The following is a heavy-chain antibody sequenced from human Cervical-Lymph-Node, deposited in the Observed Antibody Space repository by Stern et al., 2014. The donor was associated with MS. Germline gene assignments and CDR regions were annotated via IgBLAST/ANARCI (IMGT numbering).Heavy chain of an antibody. V-gene: IGHV1-24*01. CDR3: ATDRGVK. CDR2: FYREDGEA. D-gene: IGHD3-10*01. J-gene: IGHJ4*02. CDR1: GHPLSELA. Sequence: VQLVQSGAEVKKPGASVTVSCNVSGHPLSELAIHWLRQLPTSGLEWLGQFYREDGEAVFAQRLQGRLTMPEDQTTGTAYMALTALTSDDTAVYYCATDRGVKWGPGTLVAVSS.